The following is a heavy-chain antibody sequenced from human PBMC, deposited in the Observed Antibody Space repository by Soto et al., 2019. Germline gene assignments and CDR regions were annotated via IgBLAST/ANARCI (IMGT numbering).Heavy chain of an antibody. V-gene: IGHV1-18*01. CDR3: ARDGEMATPKHDDYYGMDV. J-gene: IGHJ6*02. Sequence: QVQLVQSGAEVKKPGASVKVSCKASGYTFTSYGISWVRQAPGQGLEWMGWISAYNGNTNYAQQLQGRVTMTTDATTSTAYMEQRSLGSDDTAVYYCARDGEMATPKHDDYYGMDVWDQGTTVTV. D-gene: IGHD5-12*01. CDR1: GYTFTSYG. CDR2: ISAYNGNT.